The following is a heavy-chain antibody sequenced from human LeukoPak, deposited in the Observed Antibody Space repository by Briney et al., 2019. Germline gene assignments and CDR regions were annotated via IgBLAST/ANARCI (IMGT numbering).Heavy chain of an antibody. CDR2: IYYSGST. D-gene: IGHD3-22*01. CDR3: ARVDSSGTARAFDI. CDR1: GGSISSYY. V-gene: IGHV4-59*01. J-gene: IGHJ3*02. Sequence: PSETLSLTCTVSGGSISSYYWSWIRQPPGKGLEWIGYIYYSGSTNYNPSLKSRVTISVDTSKNQFSLRLSSVTAADTAVYYCARVDSSGTARAFDIWGQGTMVTVSS.